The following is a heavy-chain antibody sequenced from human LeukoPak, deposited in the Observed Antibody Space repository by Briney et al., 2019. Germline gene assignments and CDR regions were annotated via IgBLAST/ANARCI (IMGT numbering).Heavy chain of an antibody. D-gene: IGHD5-24*01. CDR3: ARTDDHVEMATIGAFDI. CDR2: IYYSGST. CDR1: GGSISSSSYY. Sequence: PSETLSLTCTVSGGSISSSSYYWGWIRQPPGKGLEWIGSIYYSGSTYYNPSLKSRVTISVDTSKNQFSLKLSSVTAADTAVYYCARTDDHVEMATIGAFDIWGQGTMVTVSS. J-gene: IGHJ3*02. V-gene: IGHV4-39*07.